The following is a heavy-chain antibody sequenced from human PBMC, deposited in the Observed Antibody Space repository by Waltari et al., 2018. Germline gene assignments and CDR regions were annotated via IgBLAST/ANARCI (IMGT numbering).Heavy chain of an antibody. CDR3: ARGYSGYDYYYYYYGMDV. D-gene: IGHD5-12*01. V-gene: IGHV1-8*03. CDR1: GYTFTSYD. CDR2: MNPNSGNT. Sequence: QVQLVQSGAEVKKPGASVKVACKASGYTFTSYDIKRVRQATGQGLEWMGWMNPNSGNTGYAQKFQGRVTITRNTSISTAYMELSSLRSEDTAVYYCARGYSGYDYYYYYYGMDVWGQGTTVTVSS. J-gene: IGHJ6*02.